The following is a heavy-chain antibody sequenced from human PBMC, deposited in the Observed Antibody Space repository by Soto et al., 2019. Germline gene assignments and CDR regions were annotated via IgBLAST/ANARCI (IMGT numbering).Heavy chain of an antibody. CDR1: GGTFSSYA. J-gene: IGHJ6*02. CDR2: IIPIIGTA. Sequence: SVKVSCKASGGTFSSYAISWVRQAPGQGLEWMGGIIPIIGTANYAQKFQGRVTITADESTTTAYMELSSLRSEDTAVYYCARDLKRYYDSSGYGYYYYGMDAWGQGTTVTVSS. D-gene: IGHD3-22*01. CDR3: ARDLKRYYDSSGYGYYYYGMDA. V-gene: IGHV1-69*13.